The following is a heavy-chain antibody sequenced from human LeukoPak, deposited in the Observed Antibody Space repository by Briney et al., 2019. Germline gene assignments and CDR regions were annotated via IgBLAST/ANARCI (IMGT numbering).Heavy chain of an antibody. Sequence: RGSFRLSCAAPGFTFTKSWVSWGREARGKGVGRVVHLLEDGGEKNYVDSVKGRLTISRDKDKTKVYLQLHSLRAEDEDVDYCERDWLSGGTLGSAIDVWGQGTTVTVSS. CDR2: LLEDGGEK. V-gene: IGHV3-7*05. CDR1: GFTFTKSW. CDR3: ERDWLSGGTLGSAIDV. D-gene: IGHD2-15*01. J-gene: IGHJ6*02.